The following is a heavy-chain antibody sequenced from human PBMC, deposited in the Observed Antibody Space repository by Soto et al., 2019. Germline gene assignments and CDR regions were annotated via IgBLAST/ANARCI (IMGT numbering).Heavy chain of an antibody. Sequence: PGGSLRLSCEASGCTFSSDWMRWVRQAPGKGLMWVSRIGPDGSITGHADSVKGRFTITPDISKNQFSLHLNSVTPEDTAVYYCASEKRVMPGTRGYFDYWGPGALVTVSS. D-gene: IGHD6-13*01. CDR2: IGPDGSIT. J-gene: IGHJ4*02. V-gene: IGHV3-74*01. CDR3: ASEKRVMPGTRGYFDY. CDR1: GCTFSSDW.